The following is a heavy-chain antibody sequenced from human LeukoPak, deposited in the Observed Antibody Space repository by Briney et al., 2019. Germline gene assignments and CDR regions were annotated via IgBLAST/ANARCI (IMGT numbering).Heavy chain of an antibody. CDR1: GYTFTGYY. V-gene: IGHV1-2*02. J-gene: IGHJ5*02. CDR2: INPNSGGT. CDR3: AREKRVAGSRGGFDP. D-gene: IGHD6-19*01. Sequence: ASVKVSCKASGYTFTGYYMHRVRQAPGQGLEWMGWINPNSGGTNYAQKFQGRVTMTRDTSISTAYMELSRLRSDDTAEYYCAREKRVAGSRGGFDPWGQGTLVTVSS.